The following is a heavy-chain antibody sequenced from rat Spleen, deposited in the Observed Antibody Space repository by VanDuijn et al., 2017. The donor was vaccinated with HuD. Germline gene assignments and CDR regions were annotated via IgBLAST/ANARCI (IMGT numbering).Heavy chain of an antibody. CDR3: AKVTYYGYYYFDY. CDR2: ISYDGGGT. D-gene: IGHD1-9*01. V-gene: IGHV5-20*01. Sequence: EVQLVESGGGSVQPGRSLKLSCAASGFIFSDYYMAWVRQAPTKGLEWVASISYDGGGTYYRDSVKGRFSISRDNAESSLHLQMDSLRSEDTATYYCAKVTYYGYYYFDYWGQGVMVTVSS. CDR1: GFIFSDYY. J-gene: IGHJ2*01.